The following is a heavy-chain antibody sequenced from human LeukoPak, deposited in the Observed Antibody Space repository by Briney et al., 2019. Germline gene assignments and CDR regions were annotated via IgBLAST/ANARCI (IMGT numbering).Heavy chain of an antibody. CDR2: IRYDGTNK. V-gene: IGHV3-30*02. Sequence: GGSLRLSCAASGFTFSGYGMHWVRQAPGKGLEGVAFIRYDGTNKNYADSVKGRFTISRDNSKNTLYLQMNSLRAEDTAVYYCASGRSGHSFPAGDNWGQGTLSPSPQ. D-gene: IGHD3-22*01. J-gene: IGHJ4*02. CDR1: GFTFSGYG. CDR3: ASGRSGHSFPAGDN.